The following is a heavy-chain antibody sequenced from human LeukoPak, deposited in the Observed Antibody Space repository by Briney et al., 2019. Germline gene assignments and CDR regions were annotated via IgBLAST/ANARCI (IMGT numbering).Heavy chain of an antibody. J-gene: IGHJ6*03. CDR1: GFTFDDYG. V-gene: IGHV3-20*04. Sequence: GGSLRLSCAASGFTFDDYGMSWVRQAPGKGLEWVSGINWNGGSTGYADSVKGRFTISRDNAKNSLYLQMNSLRAEDTALYYCARAGGYSYGYLPMDVWGKGTTVTVSS. CDR3: ARAGGYSYGYLPMDV. D-gene: IGHD5-18*01. CDR2: INWNGGST.